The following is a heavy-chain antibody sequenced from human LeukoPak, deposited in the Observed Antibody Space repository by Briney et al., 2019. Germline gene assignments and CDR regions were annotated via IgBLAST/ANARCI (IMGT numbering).Heavy chain of an antibody. D-gene: IGHD5-12*01. V-gene: IGHV1-46*03. CDR2: INPSGGST. Sequence: ASVKVSCKASGYTLTSYYMHWVRQAPGQGLEWMGIINPSGGSTSYAQKFQGRVTMTRDTSTSTVYMELSSLRSEDTAVYYCARDLSGYDLDYWGQGTLVTVSS. CDR1: GYTLTSYY. J-gene: IGHJ4*02. CDR3: ARDLSGYDLDY.